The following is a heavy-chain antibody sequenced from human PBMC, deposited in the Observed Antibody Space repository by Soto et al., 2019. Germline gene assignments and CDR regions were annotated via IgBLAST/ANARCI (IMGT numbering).Heavy chain of an antibody. V-gene: IGHV3-21*01. J-gene: IGHJ3*02. CDR3: ASSLRFLEWASDAFDI. D-gene: IGHD3-3*01. Sequence: PGGSLRLSCAASGFTFSSYSMNWVRQAPGKGLEWVSSISSSSSYIYYADSVKGRFTISRDNAKNSLYLQMNSLRAEDTAVYYCASSLRFLEWASDAFDIWGQGTMVTVSS. CDR2: ISSSSSYI. CDR1: GFTFSSYS.